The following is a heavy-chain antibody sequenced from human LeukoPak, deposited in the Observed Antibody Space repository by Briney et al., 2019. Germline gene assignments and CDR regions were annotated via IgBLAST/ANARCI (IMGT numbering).Heavy chain of an antibody. J-gene: IGHJ4*02. CDR2: INHSGST. CDR3: ARVVAARRRFDY. D-gene: IGHD6-6*01. CDR1: GGSFSGYY. V-gene: IGHV4-34*01. Sequence: PSETLSLTCAVYGGSFSGYYWSWIRQLPGKGLEWIGEINHSGSTNYNPSLKSRVTISVDTSKNQFSLKLSSVTAADTAVYYCARVVAARRRFDYWGQGTLVTVSS.